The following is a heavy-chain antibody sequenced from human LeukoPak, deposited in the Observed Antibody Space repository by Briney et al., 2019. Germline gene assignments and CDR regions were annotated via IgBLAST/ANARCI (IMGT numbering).Heavy chain of an antibody. CDR3: AKWGDYDILTGYYDSDY. J-gene: IGHJ4*01. V-gene: IGHV3-21*04. D-gene: IGHD3-9*01. CDR1: GFTFSSYS. CDR2: ISRSSSYI. Sequence: PGGSLRLSCAASGFTFSSYSMNWVRQAPGEGLEWVSSISRSSSYIYYADSVKGRLTISRDDPKNTLYLQMNTLRVEDTAVYYCAKWGDYDILTGYYDSDYWGHGTLVTVSS.